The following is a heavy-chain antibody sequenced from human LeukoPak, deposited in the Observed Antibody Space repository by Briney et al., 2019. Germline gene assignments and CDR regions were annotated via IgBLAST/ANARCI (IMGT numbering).Heavy chain of an antibody. V-gene: IGHV4-31*03. Sequence: SETLSLTCTVSGGSISSGGYYWSWIRQHPGKGLEWIGYIYYSGSTYYNPSLKSRVTISVDTSKNQFSLKLSSVTAADTAVYYRARANLHTVTSPPFDYWGQGTLVTVSS. J-gene: IGHJ4*02. CDR2: IYYSGST. CDR1: GGSISSGGYY. D-gene: IGHD4-17*01. CDR3: ARANLHTVTSPPFDY.